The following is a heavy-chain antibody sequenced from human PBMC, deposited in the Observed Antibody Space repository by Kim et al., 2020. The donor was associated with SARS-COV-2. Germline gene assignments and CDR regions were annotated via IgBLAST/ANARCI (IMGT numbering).Heavy chain of an antibody. CDR1: SGSFSGYY. CDR2: INHSGST. V-gene: IGHV4-34*01. J-gene: IGHJ3*02. Sequence: SETLSLTCAVYSGSFSGYYWSWIRQTPGKGLEWIGEINHSGSTNYNPSLKSRVIISVDTPKNQFSLKLNCVTAADTAVYYCARHPPHDAFDMWGRGTRVT. CDR3: ARHPPHDAFDM.